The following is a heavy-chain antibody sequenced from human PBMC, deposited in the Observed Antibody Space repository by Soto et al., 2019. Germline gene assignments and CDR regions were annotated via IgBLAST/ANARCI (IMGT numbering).Heavy chain of an antibody. D-gene: IGHD2-2*01. CDR1: GFTVSSNY. V-gene: IGHV3-53*01. Sequence: GGSLRLSCAASGFTVSSNYMSWVRQAPGKGLEWVSVIHSGGSTYYADSVKGRFTISRDNSKNTLYLQMNSLRAEDTAVYYCASLPVVPAANGAFDIWGQGTMVTVSS. CDR3: ASLPVVPAANGAFDI. CDR2: IHSGGST. J-gene: IGHJ3*02.